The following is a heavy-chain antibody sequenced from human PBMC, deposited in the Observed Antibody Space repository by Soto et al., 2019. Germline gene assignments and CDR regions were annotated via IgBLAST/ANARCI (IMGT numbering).Heavy chain of an antibody. CDR3: AKDLGYYNEN. J-gene: IGHJ4*02. Sequence: LRLSCAASGFSFDDYNMHWVRQPPGKGLEWVSLISWDGSNTYYADSVKGRFTISRDNSKNSLFLQMNSLRSEDTALYYCAKDLGYYNENWGQGTLVTVSS. V-gene: IGHV3-43*01. CDR1: GFSFDDYN. CDR2: ISWDGSNT. D-gene: IGHD1-26*01.